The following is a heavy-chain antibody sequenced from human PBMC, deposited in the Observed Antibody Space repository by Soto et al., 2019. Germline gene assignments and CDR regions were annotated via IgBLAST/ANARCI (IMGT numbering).Heavy chain of an antibody. CDR2: IIPIFGTA. V-gene: IGHV1-69*13. CDR3: ARDDSGIQDFWSSYFWFEP. J-gene: IGHJ5*02. CDR1: GDTFSSYA. Sequence: GASVKVSCKASGDTFSSYAISWVRQAPGQGLEWMGGIIPIFGTANYAQKFQGRVTITADASTSTAYMELSSLRSEDTAVYYCARDDSGIQDFWSSYFWFEPWGQGTLVTVSS. D-gene: IGHD3-3*01.